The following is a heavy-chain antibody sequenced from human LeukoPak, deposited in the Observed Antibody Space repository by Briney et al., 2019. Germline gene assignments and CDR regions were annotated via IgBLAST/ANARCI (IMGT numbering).Heavy chain of an antibody. Sequence: SETLSLTCTVSGGSISSYYWSWIRQPPGKGLEWTGYIYYSGSTNYNPSLKSRVTISVETSKNQFSLKLSSVTAADTAVYYCARVTTVTGYYYMDVWGKGTTVTVSS. V-gene: IGHV4-59*01. CDR3: ARVTTVTGYYYMDV. CDR1: GGSISSYY. J-gene: IGHJ6*03. D-gene: IGHD4-11*01. CDR2: IYYSGST.